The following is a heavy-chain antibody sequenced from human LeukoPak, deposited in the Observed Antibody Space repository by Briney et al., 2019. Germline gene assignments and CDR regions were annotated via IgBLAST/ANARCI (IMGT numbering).Heavy chain of an antibody. Sequence: GGSLRLSCSVSGFTFSSYAMHWVRQAPGKGVEYVSSISSNGGSTYYADSVKGRFTISRDNSKNTLYLQMSSLRGEDTAVYYCVKDRYVDYWGQGTLVTVPS. CDR3: VKDRYVDY. J-gene: IGHJ4*02. D-gene: IGHD3-16*01. CDR1: GFTFSSYA. V-gene: IGHV3-64D*09. CDR2: ISSNGGST.